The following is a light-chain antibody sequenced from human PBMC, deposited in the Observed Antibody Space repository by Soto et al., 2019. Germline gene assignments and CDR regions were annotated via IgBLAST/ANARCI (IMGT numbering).Light chain of an antibody. J-gene: IGKJ1*01. CDR3: QQYDNFPPSWT. V-gene: IGKV1-33*01. Sequence: DIQMTQSPSSLSASVGDRVTITCQASHDISNYLNWYQQKPGKAPKLLIYDTSNLETGVPSRFSGGRSGTDFTFTISSLQPEDIGTYYCQQYDNFPPSWTFGQGTKVEIK. CDR1: HDISNY. CDR2: DTS.